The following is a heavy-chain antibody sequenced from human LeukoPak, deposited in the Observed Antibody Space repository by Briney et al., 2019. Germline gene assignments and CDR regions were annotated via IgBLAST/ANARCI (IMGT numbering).Heavy chain of an antibody. CDR2: ISSNGGST. CDR1: GFTFSSYA. J-gene: IGHJ6*02. Sequence: EGSLRLSCAASGFTFSSYAMHWVRQAPGKGLEYVSAISSNGGSTYYANSVKGRFTISRDNSKNTLYLQMGSLRAEDMAVYYCARDARIDSSGWSNYYYYYGMDVWGQGTTVTVSS. D-gene: IGHD6-19*01. CDR3: ARDARIDSSGWSNYYYYYGMDV. V-gene: IGHV3-64*01.